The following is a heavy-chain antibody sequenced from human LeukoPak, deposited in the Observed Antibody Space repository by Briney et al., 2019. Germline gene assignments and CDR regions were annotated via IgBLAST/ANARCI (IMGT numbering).Heavy chain of an antibody. V-gene: IGHV4-28*05. CDR1: GYSISSSNW. Sequence: PSDTLSLTCAVSGYSISSSNWWGWIRQPPGKGLEWIGYIYYSGSIFYNPSPKSRVTMSVDTSKNQFSLKLSSVTAVDTAVYYCARTYGNTHRTAFDYWGQGTLVTVSS. CDR3: ARTYGNTHRTAFDY. CDR2: IYYSGSI. D-gene: IGHD4-23*01. J-gene: IGHJ4*02.